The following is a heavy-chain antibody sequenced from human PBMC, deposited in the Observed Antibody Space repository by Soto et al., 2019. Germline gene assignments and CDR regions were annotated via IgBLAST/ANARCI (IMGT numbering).Heavy chain of an antibody. CDR1: GFTFSSYG. D-gene: IGHD6-19*01. CDR2: ISYDGSKK. Sequence: PGGSLRLSCAASGFTFSSYGRHWVRQAPGKGLEWGAAISYDGSKKYYVNSVKARFTISRDNSKNTVYLQVKSLSAEDTAVYTCARGLGSNYYGLDIWGQGTTVTVSS. J-gene: IGHJ6*02. V-gene: IGHV3-30*03. CDR3: ARGLGSNYYGLDI.